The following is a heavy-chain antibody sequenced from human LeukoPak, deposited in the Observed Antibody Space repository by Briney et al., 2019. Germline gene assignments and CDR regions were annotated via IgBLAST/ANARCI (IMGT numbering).Heavy chain of an antibody. V-gene: IGHV1-46*01. Sequence: ASVKVSCKAPGYTFTSYYMHWVRQAPGQGLEGMGIINPSGGSTSYAQKFQGGVTMTRDTSTSTVYMELSSLRSEDTAVYYCARGVTAIRRFDYWGQGTLVTVSS. D-gene: IGHD2-21*02. CDR1: GYTFTSYY. CDR3: ARGVTAIRRFDY. J-gene: IGHJ4*02. CDR2: INPSGGST.